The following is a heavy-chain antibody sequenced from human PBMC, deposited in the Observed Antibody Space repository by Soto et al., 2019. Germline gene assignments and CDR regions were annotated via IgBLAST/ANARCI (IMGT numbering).Heavy chain of an antibody. J-gene: IGHJ4*02. V-gene: IGHV4-34*01. CDR2: INHLGSI. Sequence: ETLSLTCVVSGGSLSDYFWSWIRQPPGMALEWIGEINHLGSINYNPSLKSRVTISVDTSKNQFSLKLSSVTAADTAVYYCARGNRIAAAGSIDYWGQGTLVTVSS. CDR3: ARGNRIAAAGSIDY. D-gene: IGHD6-13*01. CDR1: GGSLSDYF.